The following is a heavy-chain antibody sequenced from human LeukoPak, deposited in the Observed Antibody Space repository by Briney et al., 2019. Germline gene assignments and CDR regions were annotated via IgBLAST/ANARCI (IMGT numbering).Heavy chain of an antibody. CDR3: AGTTYSSSSDY. V-gene: IGHV4-59*08. D-gene: IGHD6-6*01. CDR2: ISDIGSI. Sequence: SETLSLTCTVSGGSISSYYWSWIRQPPGKGLEWIAYISDIGSINYNPSLKSRVTISLDTSKNQFSLKLSSVTAADTAVYYCAGTTYSSSSDYWGQGTLVTVSS. CDR1: GGSISSYY. J-gene: IGHJ4*02.